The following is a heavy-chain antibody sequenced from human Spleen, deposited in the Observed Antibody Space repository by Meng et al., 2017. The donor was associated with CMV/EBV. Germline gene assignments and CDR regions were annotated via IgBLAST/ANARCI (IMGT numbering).Heavy chain of an antibody. J-gene: IGHJ4*02. CDR2: INPNSGGT. Sequence: ASVKVSCKASGYTFTDYYTHWVRQAPGQGLEWMGWINPNSGGTTYAQKFQGRVTMTRDTPISTAYMELSRLRSDDTAVYYCARQTYDFWSGADYWGQGTLVTVSS. V-gene: IGHV1-2*02. CDR1: GYTFTDYY. D-gene: IGHD3-3*01. CDR3: ARQTYDFWSGADY.